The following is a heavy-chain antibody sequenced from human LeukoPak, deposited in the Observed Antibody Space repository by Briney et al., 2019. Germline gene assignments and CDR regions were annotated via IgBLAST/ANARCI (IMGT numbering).Heavy chain of an antibody. V-gene: IGHV4-4*07. Sequence: PSETLSLTCTVSGGSISSYYWSWIRQPAGKGLEWIGRIYTSGSTNYNPSLKSRVTMSVDTSKNQFSLKLSSVTAADTAVYYCARDQYYYDSSGYRFDYWGQGTLVTVSS. CDR2: IYTSGST. D-gene: IGHD3-22*01. CDR3: ARDQYYYDSSGYRFDY. J-gene: IGHJ4*02. CDR1: GGSISSYY.